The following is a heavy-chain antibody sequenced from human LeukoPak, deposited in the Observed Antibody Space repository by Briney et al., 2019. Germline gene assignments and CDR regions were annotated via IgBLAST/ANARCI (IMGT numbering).Heavy chain of an antibody. CDR2: IYYSGST. Sequence: SETLSLTCTVSGGSVSSGSYYWSWIRQPPGKGLEWIGYIYYSGSTNHNPSLKSRVTISVDTSKNQFSLKLSSVTAADTAVYYCARGQWSLYYFDYWGQGTLVTVSS. V-gene: IGHV4-61*01. D-gene: IGHD6-19*01. J-gene: IGHJ4*02. CDR1: GGSVSSGSYY. CDR3: ARGQWSLYYFDY.